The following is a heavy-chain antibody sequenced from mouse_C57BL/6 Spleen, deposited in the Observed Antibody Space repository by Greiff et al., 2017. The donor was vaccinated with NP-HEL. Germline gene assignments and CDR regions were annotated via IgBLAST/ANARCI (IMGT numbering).Heavy chain of an antibody. CDR2: ISGGGGNT. CDR1: GFTFSSYT. J-gene: IGHJ2*01. V-gene: IGHV5-9*01. CDR3: ARLGDYYGSSYVVIDY. Sequence: EVMLVESGGGLVKPGGSLKLSCAASGFTFSSYTMSWVRQTPEKRLEWVATISGGGGNTYYPDSVKGRFTISRDNAKNTLYLQMSSLRSEDTALYYWARLGDYYGSSYVVIDYWGQGTTLTVSS. D-gene: IGHD1-1*01.